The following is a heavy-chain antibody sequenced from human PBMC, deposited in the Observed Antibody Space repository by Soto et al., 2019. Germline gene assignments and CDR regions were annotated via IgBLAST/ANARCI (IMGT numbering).Heavy chain of an antibody. CDR3: ARAGYDSSGYRTDY. Sequence: SETLSLTCAVYGGSFSGYYWSWIRQPPGKGLEWIGEINHSGSTNYNPSLKSRVTISVDTSKNQFSLKLSSVTAADTAVYYCARAGYDSSGYRTDYWGQGTLVTVS. CDR2: INHSGST. V-gene: IGHV4-34*01. J-gene: IGHJ4*02. D-gene: IGHD3-22*01. CDR1: GGSFSGYY.